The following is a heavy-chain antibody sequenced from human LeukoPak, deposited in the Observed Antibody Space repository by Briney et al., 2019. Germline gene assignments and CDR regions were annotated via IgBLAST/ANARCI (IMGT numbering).Heavy chain of an antibody. D-gene: IGHD6-6*01. CDR3: ARTPRPLFDY. CDR1: GGSFSGYY. CDR2: INHSGST. Sequence: KPSETLSLTCAVYGGSFSGYYWSWIRQPPGKGLEWIGEINHSGSTNYNPSLKSRVTISVDTSKNQLSLKLSSVTAADTAVYYCARTPRPLFDYWGQGTLVTVSS. V-gene: IGHV4-34*01. J-gene: IGHJ4*02.